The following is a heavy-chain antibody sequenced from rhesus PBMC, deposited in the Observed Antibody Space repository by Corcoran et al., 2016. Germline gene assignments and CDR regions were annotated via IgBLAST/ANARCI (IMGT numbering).Heavy chain of an antibody. CDR3: ARAVYWYFDL. J-gene: IGHJ2*01. V-gene: IGHV4-127*01. CDR2: IVGGTGNT. Sequence: QVHLQESGPGLVQPSETLSLTCAVSGYSISSAYGWAWIRQPPGKGLGGVAQIVGGTGNTSSTPSLNSRVTVSKDTAKNQFSRKLRSVTAADTAVYYCARAVYWYFDLWGPGSPITISS. CDR1: GYSISSAYG.